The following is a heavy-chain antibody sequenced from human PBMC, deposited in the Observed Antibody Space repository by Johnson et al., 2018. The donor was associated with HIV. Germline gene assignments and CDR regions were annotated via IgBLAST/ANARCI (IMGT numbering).Heavy chain of an antibody. D-gene: IGHD1-20*01. CDR1: GFTFSSYG. Sequence: QVQLVESGGGVVQPGRSLRLSCAASGFTFSSYGMHWVRQAPGKGLKWVAVISYDGSNKYYADSVMGRFTISRDNAKNSLYLQMNSLRAEDTAVYYCARAEGLTGRNAFDIWGQGTMVTVSS. J-gene: IGHJ3*02. CDR2: ISYDGSNK. V-gene: IGHV3-30*03. CDR3: ARAEGLTGRNAFDI.